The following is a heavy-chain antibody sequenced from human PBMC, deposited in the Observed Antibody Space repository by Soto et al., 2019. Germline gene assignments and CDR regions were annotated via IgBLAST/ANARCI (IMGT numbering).Heavy chain of an antibody. Sequence: ASVKVSCKVSGYTLTELSMHWVRQAPGKGREWMGGFDPEDGETIYAQKFQGRVTMTEDTSTDTAYMELSSLRSEDTAVYYWATVTLLPYAILKSSWGEGSLDTV. CDR2: FDPEDGET. CDR3: ATVTLLPYAILKSS. V-gene: IGHV1-24*01. J-gene: IGHJ4*02. D-gene: IGHD2-8*01. CDR1: GYTLTELS.